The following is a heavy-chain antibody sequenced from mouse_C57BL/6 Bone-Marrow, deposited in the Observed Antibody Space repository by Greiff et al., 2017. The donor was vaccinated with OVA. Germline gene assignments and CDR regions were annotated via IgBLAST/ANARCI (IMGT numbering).Heavy chain of an antibody. CDR2: IHPNSGRT. CDR1: GYTFTSYW. D-gene: IGHD1-1*01. CDR3: AKEGIYGSSHWYVEV. V-gene: IGHV1-64*01. Sequence: QVQLQQPGAELVKPGASVTLSCKASGYTFTSYWMHWVTQRPGQGLEWIGMIHPNSGRTNYNEKFTSQATLPVDKSSSTASMQLSSLTSVDSAVSYCAKEGIYGSSHWYVEVWGTGTTVTGTS. J-gene: IGHJ1*03.